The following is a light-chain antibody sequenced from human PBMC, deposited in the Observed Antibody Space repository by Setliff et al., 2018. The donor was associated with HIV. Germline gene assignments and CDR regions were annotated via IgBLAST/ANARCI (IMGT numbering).Light chain of an antibody. CDR3: AAWDDSLSGYV. V-gene: IGLV1-47*01. CDR2: MNN. CDR1: SFNIGSNY. Sequence: SVLTQPPSASGTPGQRVTISCSGSSFNIGSNYVYWYHQLTGTAPKLLIYMNNQRPSGVPGRFSGSKSGTSASLAISGLRSEDEADYYCAAWDDSLSGYVFGTGTKV. J-gene: IGLJ1*01.